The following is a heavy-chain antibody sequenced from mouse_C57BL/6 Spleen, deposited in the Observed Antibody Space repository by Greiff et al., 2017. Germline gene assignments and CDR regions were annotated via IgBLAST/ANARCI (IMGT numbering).Heavy chain of an antibody. CDR2: IYPGDGDT. V-gene: IGHV1-80*01. D-gene: IGHD2-4*01. CDR3: ARYDYDGRDFDY. CDR1: GYAFSSYW. Sequence: VQLQQSGAELVKPGASVKISCKASGYAFSSYWMNWVKQRPGKGLEWIGQIYPGDGDTNYNGKFKGKATLTADKSSSTAYMQLSSLTSEDSAVYFCARYDYDGRDFDYWGQGTTLTVSS. J-gene: IGHJ2*01.